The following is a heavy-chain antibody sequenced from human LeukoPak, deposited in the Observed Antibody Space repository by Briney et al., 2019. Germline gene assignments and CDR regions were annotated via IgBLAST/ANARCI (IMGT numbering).Heavy chain of an antibody. CDR1: GFTFRNHG. J-gene: IGHJ1*01. CDR3: ARDLWESSAEYFQH. Sequence: PGGSLRLSCAASGFTFRNHGLHWVRQAPGKGLEWVAVMWSDRDDQYYADSVKGRFTISRDNAKNSLYLQMNSLRAEDTAVYYCARDLWESSAEYFQHWGQGTLVTVSS. CDR2: MWSDRDDQ. D-gene: IGHD3-16*01. V-gene: IGHV3-33*01.